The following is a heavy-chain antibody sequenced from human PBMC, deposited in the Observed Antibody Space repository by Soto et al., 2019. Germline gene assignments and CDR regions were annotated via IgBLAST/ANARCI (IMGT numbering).Heavy chain of an antibody. CDR3: ARVGPAAAGTQYYFDY. Sequence: QVQLVESGGGVVQPGRSLRLSCAASGFTFSSYAMHWDRQAPGKGLEWVAVISYDGSNKYYADSVKGRFTISRDNSKNTLYLQMNSLRAEDTAVYYCARVGPAAAGTQYYFDYWGQGTLVTVSS. J-gene: IGHJ4*02. D-gene: IGHD6-13*01. CDR1: GFTFSSYA. CDR2: ISYDGSNK. V-gene: IGHV3-30-3*01.